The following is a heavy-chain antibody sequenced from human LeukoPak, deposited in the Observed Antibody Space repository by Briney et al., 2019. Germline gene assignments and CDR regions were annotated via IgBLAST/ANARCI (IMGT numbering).Heavy chain of an antibody. CDR1: GYSISSGYY. CDR2: IYHSGST. J-gene: IGHJ4*02. CDR3: ARVHSSGWYTYYFDY. V-gene: IGHV4-38-2*01. D-gene: IGHD6-19*01. Sequence: PSETLSLTCAVSGYSISSGYYWGWIRQPPGKGLEWIGSIYHSGSTYYNPSLKSRVTISVDTSKNQFSPKLSSVTAADTAVYYCARVHSSGWYTYYFDYWGQGTLVTVSS.